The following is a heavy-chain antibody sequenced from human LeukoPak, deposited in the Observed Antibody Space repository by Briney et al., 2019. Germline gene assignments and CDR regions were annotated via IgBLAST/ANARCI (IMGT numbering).Heavy chain of an antibody. J-gene: IGHJ4*02. CDR2: ITGSGALT. Sequence: GGSLRLSCAASGFTLSNYAMTWVRQAPGKGLEWVSSITGSGALTYYADSVKGRFTISKDNAMDTVFLQMNSLRVDDTAVYYCAKDRVDGSGSQYDSWGQGSLVTVSS. CDR3: AKDRVDGSGSQYDS. D-gene: IGHD3-10*01. CDR1: GFTLSNYA. V-gene: IGHV3-23*01.